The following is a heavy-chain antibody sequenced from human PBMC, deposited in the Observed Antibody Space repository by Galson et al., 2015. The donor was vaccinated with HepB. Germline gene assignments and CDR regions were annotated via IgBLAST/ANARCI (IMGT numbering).Heavy chain of an antibody. D-gene: IGHD6-13*01. V-gene: IGHV3-7*03. J-gene: IGHJ4*02. CDR1: GFTFSRYW. Sequence: SLRLSCAASGFTFSRYWMHWVRQAPGKGLEWVAALKQDGSEKYSVDYVKGRFTISRDNAKNSLDLQMNSLRADDTAVYYCARGDGSIWYSYWGQGILVTVSS. CDR3: ARGDGSIWYSY. CDR2: LKQDGSEK.